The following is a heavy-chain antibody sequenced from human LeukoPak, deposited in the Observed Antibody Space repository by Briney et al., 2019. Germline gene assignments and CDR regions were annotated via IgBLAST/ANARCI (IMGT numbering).Heavy chain of an antibody. CDR3: AREGYDSSGYYYYFDY. Sequence: GVSLRLSCAASGFTFSSYGMHWVRQAPGKGLEWVAVIWYDGSNKYYADSVKGRFTISRDNSKNTLYLQMNSLRAEDTAVYYCAREGYDSSGYYYYFDYWGQGTLVTVSS. V-gene: IGHV3-33*01. CDR2: IWYDGSNK. D-gene: IGHD3-22*01. J-gene: IGHJ4*02. CDR1: GFTFSSYG.